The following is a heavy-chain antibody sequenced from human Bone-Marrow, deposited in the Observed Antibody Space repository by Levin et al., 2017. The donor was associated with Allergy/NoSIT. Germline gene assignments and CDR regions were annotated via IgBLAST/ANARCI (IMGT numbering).Heavy chain of an antibody. J-gene: IGHJ4*02. Sequence: GASVKVSCETSGYTFTNSDINWVRQATGQGLAWMGLMNPHTGNTDYAQKFQGRVTMTRNASMSTAYLELTSLTSDDTAVYYCVRTPFDFWGQGTLVTVSS. CDR3: VRTPFDF. V-gene: IGHV1-8*01. CDR2: MNPHTGNT. CDR1: GYTFTNSD.